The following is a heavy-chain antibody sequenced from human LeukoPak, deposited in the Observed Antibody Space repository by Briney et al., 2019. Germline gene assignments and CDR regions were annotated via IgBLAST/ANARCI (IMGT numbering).Heavy chain of an antibody. V-gene: IGHV6-1*01. CDR3: ARDDVGRRYDY. D-gene: IGHD1-26*01. CDR2: TYYRSNWIN. J-gene: IGHJ4*02. Sequence: SQTLSLTCAISGDSVFSSTAAWNWIRQSPTRGLEWLGRTYYRSNWINEYAISVRGRIAINPDTSKNQFSLQLNSVTPEDTAVYFCARDDVGRRYDYWGQGIRATVSS. CDR1: GDSVFSSTAA.